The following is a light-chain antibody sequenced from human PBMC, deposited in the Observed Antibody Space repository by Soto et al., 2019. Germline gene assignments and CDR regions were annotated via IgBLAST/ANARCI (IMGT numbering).Light chain of an antibody. CDR1: QSVTTQ. Sequence: IVLAQSPGTLSLSPGERATLSCRASQSVTTQLAWYQQKPGKAPRLIIYGASTRATGIPARFSGSGSGTEFTLTISSLQSEDFEVYFCQQYNNSPLTFGQGTKVDIK. CDR3: QQYNNSPLT. V-gene: IGKV3-15*01. J-gene: IGKJ1*01. CDR2: GAS.